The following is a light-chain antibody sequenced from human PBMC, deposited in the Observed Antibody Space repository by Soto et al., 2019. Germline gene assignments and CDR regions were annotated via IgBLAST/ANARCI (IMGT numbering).Light chain of an antibody. CDR1: AFPKQY. CDR3: QSADSSGTYV. V-gene: IGLV3-25*03. J-gene: IGLJ1*01. Sequence: SYELTQPPSVSVSPGQTARITCSGDAFPKQYAYWYQQKPGQAPVLVIFKDTERPSGIPERFSGSTSGTPVTLTISGVQAEDEADYYCQSADSSGTYVFGTRTKLTVL. CDR2: KDT.